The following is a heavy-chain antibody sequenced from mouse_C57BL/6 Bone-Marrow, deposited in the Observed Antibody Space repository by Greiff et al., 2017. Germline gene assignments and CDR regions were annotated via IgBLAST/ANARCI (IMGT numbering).Heavy chain of an antibody. CDR2: IYPSDSET. V-gene: IGHV1-61*01. CDR3: ARSYRFDY. J-gene: IGHJ2*01. Sequence: QVQLQQPGAELVRPGSSVKLSCKASGYTFTSYWMDWVKQRPGQGLEWIGNIYPSDSETHYTQKFKDKATLTVDKSSSTAYMQLSSLTSEDSAVYYCARSYRFDYWGQGTTLTVSS. CDR1: GYTFTSYW. D-gene: IGHD2-14*01.